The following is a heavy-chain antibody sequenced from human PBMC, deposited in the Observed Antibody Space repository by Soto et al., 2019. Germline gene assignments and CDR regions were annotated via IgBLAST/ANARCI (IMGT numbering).Heavy chain of an antibody. CDR3: ARTPASKVSPLRGADAFDI. V-gene: IGHV2-70*11. J-gene: IGHJ3*02. CDR2: IDWDDDK. D-gene: IGHD2-2*01. CDR1: GFSLSTSGMC. Sequence: SGPTLVNPTQTLTLTCTFSGFSLSTSGMCVSWIRQPPGKALEWLARIDWDDDKYYSTSLKTRLTISKDTSKNQVVLTMTNMDPVDTATYYCARTPASKVSPLRGADAFDIWGQGTMVTVSS.